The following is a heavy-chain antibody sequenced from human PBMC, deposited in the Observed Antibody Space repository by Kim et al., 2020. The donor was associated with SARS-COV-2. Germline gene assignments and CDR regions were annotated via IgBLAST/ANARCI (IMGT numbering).Heavy chain of an antibody. D-gene: IGHD4-4*01. Sequence: TDPVERRFTISRDNSKDELNLEMNSLSAEDTALYYCARVTTLTAPFYDFWGQGTLVTVSS. V-gene: IGHV3-23*01. J-gene: IGHJ4*02. CDR3: ARVTTLTAPFYDF.